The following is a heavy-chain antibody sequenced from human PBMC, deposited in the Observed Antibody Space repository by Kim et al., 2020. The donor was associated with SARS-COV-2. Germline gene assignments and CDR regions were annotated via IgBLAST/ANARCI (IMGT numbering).Heavy chain of an antibody. CDR1: GGSISSSSYY. CDR2: IYYSGST. D-gene: IGHD4-17*01. J-gene: IGHJ3*02. CDR3: ARHMEHGDYEDAFDI. V-gene: IGHV4-39*01. Sequence: SETLSLTCTVSGGSISSSSYYWGWIRQPPGKGLEWIGSIYYSGSTYYNPSLKSRVTISVDTSKNQFSLKLSSVTAADTAVYYCARHMEHGDYEDAFDIWGQGTMVTVSS.